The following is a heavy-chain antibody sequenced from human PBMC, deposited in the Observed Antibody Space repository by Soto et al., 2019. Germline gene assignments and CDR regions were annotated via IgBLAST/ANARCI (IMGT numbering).Heavy chain of an antibody. V-gene: IGHV4-30-2*01. J-gene: IGHJ4*02. D-gene: IGHD3-3*01. Sequence: SETLPLTCAVSGVSISSGGYSWSWIRKPPGKGLEWIGYMYHSGSTYYNPSLKSRVTISVDRSKNQFSLNLSSVTAADTAMYYCARANDDFWRALDYWGQGTVVTVSS. CDR2: MYHSGST. CDR1: GVSISSGGYS. CDR3: ARANDDFWRALDY.